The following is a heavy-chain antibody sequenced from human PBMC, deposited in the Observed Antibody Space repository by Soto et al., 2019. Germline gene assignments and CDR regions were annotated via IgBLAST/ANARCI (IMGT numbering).Heavy chain of an antibody. J-gene: IGHJ6*02. V-gene: IGHV1-69*01. Sequence: QVQLVQSGAEVRKPGSSVKVSCKASGGSLKGYGIGWVRQAPGQGLEGMGWVSPLFGAADYAQKFQARVTIIADASKSIVNMELSSLTSEDTALYYSARVLYYASGSYSSYDMDVGGQWTPFTVSS. CDR1: GGSLKGYG. CDR2: VSPLFGAA. D-gene: IGHD3-10*01. CDR3: ARVLYYASGSYSSYDMDV.